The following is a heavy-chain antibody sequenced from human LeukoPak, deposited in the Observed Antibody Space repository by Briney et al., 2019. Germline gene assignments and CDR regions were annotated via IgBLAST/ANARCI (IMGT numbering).Heavy chain of an antibody. CDR3: ARGQLPDKYYYYGMDV. CDR1: GGSFSGYY. J-gene: IGHJ6*02. D-gene: IGHD2-2*01. V-gene: IGHV4-34*01. Sequence: ASETLSLTCAVYGGSFSGYYWRWIRQPPGKGLEWIGEINHSGSTNYNPSLKGRVTISVDTSKNQFSLKLSSVTAAATAVYYCARGQLPDKYYYYGMDVWGQGTTVTVSS. CDR2: INHSGST.